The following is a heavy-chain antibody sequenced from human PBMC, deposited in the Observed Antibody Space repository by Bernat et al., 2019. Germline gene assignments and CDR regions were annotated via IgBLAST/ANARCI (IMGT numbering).Heavy chain of an antibody. Sequence: QVQLQPSGPGLVKPSQTLSLTCAISGDSVSSNSAAWNWIRQSPSRGLEWLGRTFYRSKWFNDYAASVNSRITVNADTSKNQFSLHLNSVTPEDTAIYYCALGKHDAFDIWGQGTMVTVSS. V-gene: IGHV6-1*01. CDR1: GDSVSSNSAA. J-gene: IGHJ3*02. D-gene: IGHD7-27*01. CDR2: TFYRSKWFN. CDR3: ALGKHDAFDI.